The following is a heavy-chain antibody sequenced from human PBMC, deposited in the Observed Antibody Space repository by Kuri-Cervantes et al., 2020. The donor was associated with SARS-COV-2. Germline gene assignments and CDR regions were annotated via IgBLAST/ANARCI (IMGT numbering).Heavy chain of an antibody. CDR1: GFTFGDYA. J-gene: IGHJ3*02. CDR3: TTTITTRGAFDI. Sequence: GESLKISCTASGFTFGDYAMSWVRQAPGKGLEWVGFIRSKAYGGTTEYAASVKGRFTISRDDSKDMLFLQMNSLKTDDTAVYYCTTTITTRGAFDIWGQGTMVTVSS. CDR2: IRSKAYGGTT. V-gene: IGHV3-49*04. D-gene: IGHD1-1*01.